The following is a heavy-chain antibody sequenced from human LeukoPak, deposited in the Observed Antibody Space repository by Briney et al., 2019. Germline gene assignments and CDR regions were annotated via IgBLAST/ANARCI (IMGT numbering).Heavy chain of an antibody. V-gene: IGHV3-9*01. CDR2: ISWNSGSI. D-gene: IGHD3-10*01. CDR3: AKSRLLWFGELSPYFDY. J-gene: IGHJ4*02. Sequence: GRSLRLSCAASGFTFDDYAMHWVRQAPGQGLEWVSGISWNSGSIGYADSVKGRFTISRDNAKNSLYLQMNSLRAEDTALYYCAKSRLLWFGELSPYFDYWGQGTPVTVSS. CDR1: GFTFDDYA.